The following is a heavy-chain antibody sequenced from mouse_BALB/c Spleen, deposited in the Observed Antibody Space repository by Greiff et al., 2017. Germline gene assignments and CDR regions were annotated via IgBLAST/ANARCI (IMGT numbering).Heavy chain of an antibody. CDR2: ISYDGSN. V-gene: IGHV3-6*02. CDR3: ARDPITTVVAMDY. D-gene: IGHD1-1*01. Sequence: VQLQQSGPGLVKPSQSLSLTCSVTGYSITSGYYWNWIRQFPGNKLEWMGYISYDGSNNYNPSLKNRISITRDTSKNQFFLKLNSVTTEDTATYYCARDPITTVVAMDYWGQGTSVTVSS. J-gene: IGHJ4*01. CDR1: GYSITSGYY.